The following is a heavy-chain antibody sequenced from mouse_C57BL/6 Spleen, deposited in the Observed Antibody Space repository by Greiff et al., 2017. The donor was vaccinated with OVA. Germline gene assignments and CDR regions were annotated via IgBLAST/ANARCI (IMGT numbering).Heavy chain of an antibody. Sequence: QVQLQQSGAELMKPGASVKLSCKATGYTFTGYWIEWVKQRPGHGLEWIGEILPGSGSTNYHEKFKGKATFTADTSSNTAYMQLSSLTTEDSAIYYCARPHGKKTLDYRGRGQGTTLTVAS. CDR2: ILPGSGST. V-gene: IGHV1-9*01. CDR3: ARPHGKKTLDYRG. CDR1: GYTFTGYW. J-gene: IGHJ2*01. D-gene: IGHD2-1*01.